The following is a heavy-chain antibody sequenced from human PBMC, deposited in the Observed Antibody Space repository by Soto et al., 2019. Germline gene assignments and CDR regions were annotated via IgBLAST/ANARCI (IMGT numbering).Heavy chain of an antibody. CDR3: TRSLGGSSYFVSDH. V-gene: IGHV3-30*03. CDR1: GFTFSGYG. J-gene: IGHJ4*02. D-gene: IGHD2-15*01. Sequence: QVQLVESGGGVVQPGRSLRLSCAASGFTFSGYGMQWVRQAPGKGLEWVAVIAHDGTDQYYADSVKGRFTISRDNSKNTLYLQMSGLRAEDTAMYYCTRSLGGSSYFVSDHWGQGTRVTVSS. CDR2: IAHDGTDQ.